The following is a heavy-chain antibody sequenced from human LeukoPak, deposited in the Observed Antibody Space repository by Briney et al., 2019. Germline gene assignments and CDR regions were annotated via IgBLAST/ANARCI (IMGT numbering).Heavy chain of an antibody. V-gene: IGHV4-39*01. CDR3: ARHVGGCSGGNCYSFGYFDY. CDR2: IYYSGST. J-gene: IGHJ4*02. CDR1: GGSISISSYY. D-gene: IGHD2-15*01. Sequence: SETLSLTCTVSGGSISISSYYWGWIRQPPGKGLEWIGSIYYSGSTYYNPSLKSRVTISSDTSKNQFSLKLSSVTAADTAVYYCARHVGGCSGGNCYSFGYFDYWGQGTLVTVSS.